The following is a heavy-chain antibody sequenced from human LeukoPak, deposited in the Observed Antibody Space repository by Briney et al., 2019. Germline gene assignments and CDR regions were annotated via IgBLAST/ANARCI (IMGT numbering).Heavy chain of an antibody. V-gene: IGHV3-23*01. CDR2: ISDTGGTT. J-gene: IGHJ6*02. D-gene: IGHD1-26*01. CDR1: GFTFSTYA. CDR3: ASGRYSSMGYHYFGTDV. Sequence: GASLRLSCVASGFTFSTYAMSWVRQAPGKGLEWVASISDTGGTTFYSDSVKGRFTISRDNPKNTLYLQLNSLRAEDTAIYYCASGRYSSMGYHYFGTDVWGQGSPVTVSS.